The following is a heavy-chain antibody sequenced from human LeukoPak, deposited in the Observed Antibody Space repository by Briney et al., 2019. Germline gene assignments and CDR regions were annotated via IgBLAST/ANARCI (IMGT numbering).Heavy chain of an antibody. J-gene: IGHJ6*02. CDR2: LYGTT. V-gene: IGHV4-4*02. D-gene: IGHD1/OR15-1a*01. CDR3: ARQKWEQQGRDYYFNGLDV. CDR1: IGSISSSKW. Sequence: NPSETLSLTCSVSIGSISSSKWWSWVRQSPVKGLECLYGTTNYNPSFTSRVTMSVDRSRNQFSLKLTSVTAADTAVYYCARQKWEQQGRDYYFNGLDVWGPGTTVIVSS.